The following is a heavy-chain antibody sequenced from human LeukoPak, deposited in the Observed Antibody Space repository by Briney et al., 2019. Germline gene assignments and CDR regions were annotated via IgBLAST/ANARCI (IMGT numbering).Heavy chain of an antibody. CDR2: IYYSGST. V-gene: IGHV4-59*01. CDR1: GGSISSYY. CDR3: ARNDGSGSYLAFDY. Sequence: SETLSLTCTFSGGSISSYYWSWIRQPPGKGLEWIGYIYYSGSTNYNPSLKSRVTISVDTSKNQFSLKLSSVTAADTAVYYCARNDGSGSYLAFDYWGQGTLVTVSS. J-gene: IGHJ4*02. D-gene: IGHD3-10*01.